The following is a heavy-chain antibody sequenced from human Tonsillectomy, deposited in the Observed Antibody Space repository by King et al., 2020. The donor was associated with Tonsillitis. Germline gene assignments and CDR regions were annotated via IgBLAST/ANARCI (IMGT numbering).Heavy chain of an antibody. CDR2: ISGSGAGT. CDR3: AKSGYCNVTSCSINGFGP. V-gene: IGHV3-23*04. J-gene: IGHJ5*02. CDR1: GFTFITYA. Sequence: EVQLVESGGGLVQPGGSLRLSCSASGFTFITYAMSWVRQAPGKGLEWVSTISGSGAGTYYADSVKGRFAISRDNSKNTLFLQMNSLRADDTAVYYCAKSGYCNVTSCSINGFGPWGQGTLVTVSS. D-gene: IGHD2-2*01.